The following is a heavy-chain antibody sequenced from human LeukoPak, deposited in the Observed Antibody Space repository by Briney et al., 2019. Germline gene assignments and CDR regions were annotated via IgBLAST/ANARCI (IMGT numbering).Heavy chain of an antibody. CDR2: IYYTGST. Sequence: SETLSLTCTVSGGSISSSSYSWGWIRQPPGKGLEWIGNIYYTGSTYYNPSLKSRVTISVDTSKNQFSLKLSSVTAADTAVYYCAREWGGYFCDYWGQGTLVTVSS. D-gene: IGHD3-16*01. J-gene: IGHJ4*02. CDR1: GGSISSSSYS. CDR3: AREWGGYFCDY. V-gene: IGHV4-39*07.